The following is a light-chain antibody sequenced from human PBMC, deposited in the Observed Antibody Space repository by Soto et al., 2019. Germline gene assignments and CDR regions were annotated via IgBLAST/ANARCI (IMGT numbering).Light chain of an antibody. CDR2: ETS. CDR3: QQYNDYSAWT. CDR1: QDISRF. J-gene: IGKJ1*01. Sequence: DVQMAQSPSAMSASVGDRVTIACRASQDISRFVAWFQHKPGRAPERLIYETSNLQPGVPSRFSGSGSGTEFTLAISGLQPEDFATYYCQQYNDYSAWTFGQGTKVEIK. V-gene: IGKV1-17*03.